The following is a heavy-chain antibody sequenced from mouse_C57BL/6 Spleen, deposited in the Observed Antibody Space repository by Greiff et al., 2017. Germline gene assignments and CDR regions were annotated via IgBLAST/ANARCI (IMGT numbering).Heavy chain of an antibody. Sequence: VKLMESGAELVKPGASVKLSCEASGYTFTEYTIHWVKQRSGQGLEWIGWFYPGSGSIKYNEKFKDKATLTADKSSSTVYMELSRLTSEDAAVYFCARHAYYGAMDDWGQGTSVTVSS. CDR1: GYTFTEYT. J-gene: IGHJ4*01. CDR2: FYPGSGSI. D-gene: IGHD1-1*01. V-gene: IGHV1-62-2*01. CDR3: ARHAYYGAMDD.